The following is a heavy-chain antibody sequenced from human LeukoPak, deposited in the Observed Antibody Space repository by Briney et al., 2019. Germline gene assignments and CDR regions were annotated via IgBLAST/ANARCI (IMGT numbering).Heavy chain of an antibody. CDR1: GFTFSSYS. D-gene: IGHD6-19*01. V-gene: IGHV3-21*01. Sequence: PGGSLRLSCAASGFTFSSYSMNWVRQAPGKGLEWVSSISSSSSYIYYADSVKGRFTISRDNAKNSLYLQMNSLRAEDTAVYYCARDVSPRYSSGWYGGAFDIWGQGTMVTVSS. CDR3: ARDVSPRYSSGWYGGAFDI. J-gene: IGHJ3*02. CDR2: ISSSSSYI.